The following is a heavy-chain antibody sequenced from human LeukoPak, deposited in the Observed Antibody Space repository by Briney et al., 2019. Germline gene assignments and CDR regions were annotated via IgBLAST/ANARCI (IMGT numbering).Heavy chain of an antibody. CDR1: GYTFTSYG. CDR3: ARDRIVVVPAPYGGGIDWFDP. Sequence: VASVKVSCKASGYTFTSYGISWVRQAPGQGLEWMEWISAYNGNTNYAQKLQGRVTMTTDTSTSTAYMELRSLRSDDTAVYYCARDRIVVVPAPYGGGIDWFDPWGQGTLVTVSS. CDR2: ISAYNGNT. J-gene: IGHJ5*02. D-gene: IGHD2-2*01. V-gene: IGHV1-18*01.